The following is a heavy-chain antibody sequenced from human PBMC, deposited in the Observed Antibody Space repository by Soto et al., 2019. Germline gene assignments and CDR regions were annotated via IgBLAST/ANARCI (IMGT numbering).Heavy chain of an antibody. V-gene: IGHV5-51*01. CDR3: ARKDIAGNSVDF. CDR1: GYSFTTYW. Sequence: GESLKISCKSPGYSFTTYWIVWVVQMPGKGLEWMGIIYPGDSDTRYSPSFQGQVTISADKSISTAYLQWSSLKASDSAMFYCARKDIAGNSVDFWGQGTLVTVSS. D-gene: IGHD6-13*01. J-gene: IGHJ4*02. CDR2: IYPGDSDT.